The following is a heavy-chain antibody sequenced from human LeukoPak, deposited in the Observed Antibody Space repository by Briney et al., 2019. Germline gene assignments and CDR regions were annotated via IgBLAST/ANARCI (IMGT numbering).Heavy chain of an antibody. V-gene: IGHV3-21*01. J-gene: IGHJ4*02. D-gene: IGHD6-13*01. CDR3: ARDRSFPYYFDY. CDR1: GFTFSSYS. CDR2: ISSSSSYI. Sequence: PGGSLRLSCAASGFTFSSYSMNWVRQAPGKGLEWDSSISSSSSYIYYADSVKGRFTISRDNAKNSLYLQMNSLRAEDTAVYYCARDRSFPYYFDYWGQGTLVTVSS.